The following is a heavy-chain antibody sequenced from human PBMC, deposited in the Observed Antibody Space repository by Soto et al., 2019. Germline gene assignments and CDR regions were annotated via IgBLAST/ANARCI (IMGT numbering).Heavy chain of an antibody. CDR2: IKQDGSEK. CDR3: ARDATVVTPPDY. D-gene: IGHD4-17*01. Sequence: VGSLRLSCAASGFTFSSYWMSWARQAPGKGLEWVANIKQDGSEKYYVDSVKGRFTISRDNAKNSLYLQMNSLRAEDTAVYYCARDATVVTPPDYWGQGTLVTVSS. J-gene: IGHJ4*02. CDR1: GFTFSSYW. V-gene: IGHV3-7*03.